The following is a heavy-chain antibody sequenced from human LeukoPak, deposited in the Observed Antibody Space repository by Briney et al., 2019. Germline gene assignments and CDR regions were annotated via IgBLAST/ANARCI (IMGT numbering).Heavy chain of an antibody. V-gene: IGHV1-18*01. CDR2: ISAYNGNT. J-gene: IGHJ4*02. CDR3: ARVVAARQMGY. D-gene: IGHD2-15*01. CDR1: GYTFTSYG. Sequence: GASVKVSCKASGYTFTSYGISWVRQAPGQGLEWMGWISAYNGNTNYAQKLQGRVTMTTDTSTSTAYTELRSLRPDDTAVYYCARVVAARQMGYWGQGTLVTVSS.